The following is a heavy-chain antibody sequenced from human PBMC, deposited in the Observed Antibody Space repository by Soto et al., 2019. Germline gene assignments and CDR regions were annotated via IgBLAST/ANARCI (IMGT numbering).Heavy chain of an antibody. Sequence: SETLSLTCTVSGASTITDNYFWVWIRQSPRRGLELIGSISYSGRTYDKPSLQSRVTISIDASKNQFSLKLTSVTTADTAFYYCARRRASDYGGNHHPYYFDRWGQGALVTVSA. CDR3: ARRRASDYGGNHHPYYFDR. V-gene: IGHV4-39*01. D-gene: IGHD4-17*01. J-gene: IGHJ4*02. CDR1: GASTITDNYF. CDR2: ISYSGRT.